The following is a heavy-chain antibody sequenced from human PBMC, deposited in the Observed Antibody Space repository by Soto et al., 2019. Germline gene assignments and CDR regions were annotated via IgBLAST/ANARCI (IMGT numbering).Heavy chain of an antibody. D-gene: IGHD5-12*01. J-gene: IGHJ5*02. V-gene: IGHV4-30-4*01. CDR3: ARERRWLPRVPNKWLDL. CDR1: GGYINSDEYY. CDR2: ISYDRNS. Sequence: SETLSLTCTVSGGYINSDEYYWTWVRQHPGKEQELIGYISYDRNSHNNPSLKSRATKSIDTSKKQCLLIVRSVHAADTAVYYCARERRWLPRVPNKWLDLWGQGTQVTVT.